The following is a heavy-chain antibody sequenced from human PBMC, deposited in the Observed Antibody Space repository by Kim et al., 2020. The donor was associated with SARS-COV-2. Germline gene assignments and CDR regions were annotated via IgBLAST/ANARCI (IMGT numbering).Heavy chain of an antibody. CDR3: ARQVPGADRRFDY. CDR1: GGSFSSYH. D-gene: IGHD6-19*01. CDR2: IHASGRT. Sequence: SETLSLICTVSGGSFSSYHWSWIRQSAGKGLEWIVRIHASGRTNYNPSLKSRLTMSVDTSKHQMSLKLSSVTAADTAMYYCARQVPGADRRFDYWGQGILVTVSS. J-gene: IGHJ4*02. V-gene: IGHV4-4*07.